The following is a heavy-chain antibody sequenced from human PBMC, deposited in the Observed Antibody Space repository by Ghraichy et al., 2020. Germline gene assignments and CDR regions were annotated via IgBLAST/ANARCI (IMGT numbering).Heavy chain of an antibody. CDR2: TYFTGST. CDR3: ARRVAYCGGDCHFFES. J-gene: IGHJ4*02. CDR1: GGSINSYY. D-gene: IGHD2-21*01. Sequence: SETLSLTCTVSGGSINSYYWSWIRQPPGKGLEWIGYTYFTGSTNYNPSLKSRVTISLDTSTKQFSLKLRSVTAADTAVYYCARRVAYCGGDCHFFESWGQGTLVTFSS. V-gene: IGHV4-59*08.